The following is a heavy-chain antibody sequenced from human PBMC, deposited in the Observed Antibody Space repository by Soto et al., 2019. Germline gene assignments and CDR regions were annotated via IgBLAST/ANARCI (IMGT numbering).Heavy chain of an antibody. CDR2: ISGSGGST. V-gene: IGHV3-23*01. J-gene: IGHJ6*04. CDR1: GFTFSSYA. CDR3: TARLSIVVVPADV. D-gene: IGHD2-2*01. Sequence: EVQLLESGGGLVQPGGSLRLSCAASGFTFSSYAMSWVRQAPGKGLEWVSAISGSGGSTYYADSVKGRFTISRDNSKNTLYLQMNSLRAEDTAVYYCTARLSIVVVPADVWGKGTTVTVSS.